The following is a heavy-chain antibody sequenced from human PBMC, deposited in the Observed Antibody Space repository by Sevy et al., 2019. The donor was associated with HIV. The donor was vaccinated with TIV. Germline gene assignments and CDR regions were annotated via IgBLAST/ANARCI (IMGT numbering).Heavy chain of an antibody. CDR3: VRALFKADSL. Sequence: GGSLRLSCAASGFNIRIYWMLWVRQAPGKGLEWVANINEDGSTKYYLESVKGRFTISRDNAENSVFLQMNSLRVESTAVYYCVRALFKADSLWGQGTLVTVSS. V-gene: IGHV3-7*01. D-gene: IGHD2-21*01. J-gene: IGHJ4*02. CDR1: GFNIRIYW. CDR2: INEDGSTK.